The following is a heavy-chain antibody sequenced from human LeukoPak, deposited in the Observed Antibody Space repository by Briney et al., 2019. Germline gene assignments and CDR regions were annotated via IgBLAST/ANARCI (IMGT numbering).Heavy chain of an antibody. CDR3: ARLDWGINAAPFDY. CDR1: GGSISSSSFY. CDR2: ISYSGTT. J-gene: IGHJ4*02. Sequence: SETLSLTCSVSGGSISSSSFYWGWIRQPPGKGLEWIGIISYSGTTYYNPSLKSRVTISVDTSKNQFSLKLSSVTAADTAVYYCARLDWGINAAPFDYRGQGNLVTVSS. D-gene: IGHD3-16*01. V-gene: IGHV4-39*01.